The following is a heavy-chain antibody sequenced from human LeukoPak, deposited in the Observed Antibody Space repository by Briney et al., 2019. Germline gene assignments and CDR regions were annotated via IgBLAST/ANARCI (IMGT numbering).Heavy chain of an antibody. Sequence: SETLSLTCTVSGGSISSYYWIWIRQPPGKGLEWIGYIYSSGYTKYNPPLKSRITISVATSRNQFSLRLSSVTAADTAVYYCARWLQNQLDYWGQGTLVTVSS. V-gene: IGHV4-59*08. CDR1: GGSISSYY. CDR2: IYSSGYT. CDR3: ARWLQNQLDY. D-gene: IGHD5-24*01. J-gene: IGHJ4*02.